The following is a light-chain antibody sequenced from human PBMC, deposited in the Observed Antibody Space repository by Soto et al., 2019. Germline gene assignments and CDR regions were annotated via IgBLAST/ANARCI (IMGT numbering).Light chain of an antibody. Sequence: QSVLTQPPSVSGAPGQRVTISCTGSSSNIGAGYDVHWYQQLPGTAPKLLIYGNSNRPSGVPDRVSGSKSGTSASLAITGRQAEDEADYYCQSYDTSLSALFGGGTKVTVL. CDR1: SSNIGAGYD. CDR3: QSYDTSLSAL. CDR2: GNS. V-gene: IGLV1-40*01. J-gene: IGLJ2*01.